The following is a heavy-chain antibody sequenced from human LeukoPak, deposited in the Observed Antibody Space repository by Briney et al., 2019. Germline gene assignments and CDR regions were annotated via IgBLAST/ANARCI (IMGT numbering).Heavy chain of an antibody. V-gene: IGHV4-61*02. Sequence: PSETLSLTCTVSGGSISSGSYYWSWIRQPAGKGLEWIGRIYTSGSTNYNPSLKSRVTISVDTSKNQFSLKLSSVTAADTAVYYCARGIGDCGGDCYKRNDAFDIWGQGTMVTVSS. CDR2: IYTSGST. J-gene: IGHJ3*02. CDR3: ARGIGDCGGDCYKRNDAFDI. D-gene: IGHD2-21*01. CDR1: GGSISSGSYY.